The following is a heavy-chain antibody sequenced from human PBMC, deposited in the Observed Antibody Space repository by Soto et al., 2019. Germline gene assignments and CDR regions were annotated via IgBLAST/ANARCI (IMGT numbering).Heavy chain of an antibody. CDR2: IIPIFGTA. J-gene: IGHJ4*02. Sequence: ASVKVSCKASGGTFSSYAISWVRQAPGQGLGWMGGIIPIFGTANYAQKFQGRVTITADESTSTAYMELSSLRSEDTAVYYCASSSIGSSWYDYWGQGTLVTVSS. CDR1: GGTFSSYA. D-gene: IGHD6-13*01. V-gene: IGHV1-69*13. CDR3: ASSSIGSSWYDY.